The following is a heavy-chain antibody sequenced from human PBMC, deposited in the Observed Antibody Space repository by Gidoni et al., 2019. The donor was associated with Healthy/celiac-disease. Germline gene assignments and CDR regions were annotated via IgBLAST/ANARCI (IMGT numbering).Heavy chain of an antibody. D-gene: IGHD3-10*01. V-gene: IGHV1-69*01. CDR2: IIPICGTA. Sequence: QVQLVQSGAEVKKPGSSVKVSCKASGGTFSSYAISWVRQAPGQGLEWMGGIIPICGTANYAQKFQGRVTITADESTSTAYMELSSLRSEDTAVYYCARDQRDYYGSGSYWYGMDVWGQGTTVTVSS. CDR3: ARDQRDYYGSGSYWYGMDV. J-gene: IGHJ6*02. CDR1: GGTFSSYA.